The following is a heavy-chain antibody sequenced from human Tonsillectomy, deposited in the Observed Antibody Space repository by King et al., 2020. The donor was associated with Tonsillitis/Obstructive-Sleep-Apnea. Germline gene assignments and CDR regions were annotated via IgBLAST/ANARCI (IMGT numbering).Heavy chain of an antibody. Sequence: VQLVESVGGLVQPGGSLRLSCAASGFTFGSYAMSWVRQAPGKGLQWVSAISGSGGSTYYADSVKGRSTISRDNSKNTLYLQMNSLRGEDTAVYYCAKAFSLGYYYYYMDVWGKGTTVTVSS. CDR3: AKAFSLGYYYYYMDV. CDR2: ISGSGGST. V-gene: IGHV3-23*04. CDR1: GFTFGSYA. D-gene: IGHD2/OR15-2a*01. J-gene: IGHJ6*03.